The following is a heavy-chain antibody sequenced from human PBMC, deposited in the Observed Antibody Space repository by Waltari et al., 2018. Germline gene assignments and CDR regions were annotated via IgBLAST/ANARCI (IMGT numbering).Heavy chain of an antibody. CDR3: ARGPRGYCSGGSCLHAFDI. D-gene: IGHD2-15*01. CDR1: GGTFSSYA. J-gene: IGHJ3*02. V-gene: IGHV1-69*05. Sequence: QVQLVQSGAEVNKPGSSVKVSCKASGGTFSSYAISWVRQAPGQGLEWMGGIIPSFGTGNYAQKFQGRVTITTDESTSTAYMELSSLRSEDTAVYYCARGPRGYCSGGSCLHAFDIWGQGTMDTVSS. CDR2: IIPSFGTG.